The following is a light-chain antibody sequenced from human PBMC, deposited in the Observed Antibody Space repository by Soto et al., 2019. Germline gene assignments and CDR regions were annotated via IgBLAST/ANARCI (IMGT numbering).Light chain of an antibody. J-gene: IGKJ5*01. CDR3: QQRSNWPLA. V-gene: IGKV3-11*01. CDR2: DAT. CDR1: QSVSSY. Sequence: EIVLTQSPATLSLSPGERATLSCRASQSVSSYLAWYQQKPGQAPRLLIYDATNRANGIPARFSGSGSGTDFPLTISSLEPEDFAVYYCQQRSNWPLAFGQGTRLEIK.